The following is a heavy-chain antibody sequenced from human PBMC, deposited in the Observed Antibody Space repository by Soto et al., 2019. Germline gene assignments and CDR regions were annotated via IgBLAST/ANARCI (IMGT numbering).Heavy chain of an antibody. J-gene: IGHJ6*02. Sequence: QVQLVESGGGVVQPGRSLRLSCAASGFTFSSYGMHWVRQAPGKGLEWVAVISYDGSNKYYAASVKGRFTISRDNSKNTLYLQMNSLRAEDTAVYYCAKYLRYVDYYYYGIDVWGQGTKVTVSS. CDR2: ISYDGSNK. V-gene: IGHV3-30*18. D-gene: IGHD3-9*01. CDR3: AKYLRYVDYYYYGIDV. CDR1: GFTFSSYG.